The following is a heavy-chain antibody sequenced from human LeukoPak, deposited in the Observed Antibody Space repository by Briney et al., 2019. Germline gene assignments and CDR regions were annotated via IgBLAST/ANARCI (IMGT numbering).Heavy chain of an antibody. CDR3: GKNRYSGSLSPFDI. V-gene: IGHV3-23*01. D-gene: IGHD1-26*01. Sequence: GGSLRLSCAASKFAFSSYAMSWVRRAPGKGLEWVSAISGGGGNTYYADSVKGRFTISRDNSKNTLYLQMNSLRAEDTAVYYCGKNRYSGSLSPFDIWGQGTMVTVSS. CDR1: KFAFSSYA. J-gene: IGHJ3*02. CDR2: ISGGGGNT.